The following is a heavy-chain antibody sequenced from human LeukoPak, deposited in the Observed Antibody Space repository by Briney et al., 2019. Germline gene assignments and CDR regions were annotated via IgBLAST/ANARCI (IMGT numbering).Heavy chain of an antibody. CDR3: AKRGVVIRVILVGFRKEAYYFDS. Sequence: PGGSLRLSCAVPGITLSNYGMTWVRQAPGKGLEWVAGISDSGRSTNYAASVKGRFTISRDNAKNTLYLQMSSLRAEDTAVYFCAKRGVVIRVILVGFRKEAYYFDSWGQGVLVTVSS. CDR2: ISDSGRST. CDR1: GITLSNYG. J-gene: IGHJ4*02. D-gene: IGHD3-22*01. V-gene: IGHV3-23*01.